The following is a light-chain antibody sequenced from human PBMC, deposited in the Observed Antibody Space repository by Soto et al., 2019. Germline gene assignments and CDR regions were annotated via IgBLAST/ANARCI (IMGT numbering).Light chain of an antibody. CDR2: AAS. CDR1: QGISNY. Sequence: DIQMTQSPSSLSASVGDRVTITCRASQGISNYLAWYQQKPGKVPKLLIYAASTLQSGVPSRFSGSGSGTDFTLTISSLQPEDVASHSRQKYNSAPVALGQATKV. CDR3: QKYNSAPVA. V-gene: IGKV1-27*01. J-gene: IGKJ1*01.